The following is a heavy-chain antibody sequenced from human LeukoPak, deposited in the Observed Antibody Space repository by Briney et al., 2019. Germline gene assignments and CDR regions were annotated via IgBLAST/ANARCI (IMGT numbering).Heavy chain of an antibody. V-gene: IGHV4-59*12. D-gene: IGHD5-12*01. CDR1: GGSISGYY. CDR3: ARGRGYNAFDI. J-gene: IGHJ3*02. CDR2: INYSGST. Sequence: RPSETLSLTCTVSGGSISGYYWSWIRQPPGKGLEWIGYINYSGSTNYNPSLKSRVTISVDTSKNQFSLKLSSVTAADTAVYYCARGRGYNAFDIWGQGTMVTVSS.